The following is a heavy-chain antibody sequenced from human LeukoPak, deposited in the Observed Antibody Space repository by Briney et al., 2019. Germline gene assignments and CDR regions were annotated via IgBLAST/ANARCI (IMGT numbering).Heavy chain of an antibody. CDR3: ARDDCSSTSCYTLDY. CDR2: ISSSSSYI. V-gene: IGHV3-21*01. CDR1: GFTFSSYW. D-gene: IGHD2-2*02. Sequence: GGSLRLSCAASGFTFSSYWMSWVRQAPGKGLEWVSSISSSSSYIYYADSVKGRFTISRDNAKNSLYLQMNSLRAEDTAVYYCARDDCSSTSCYTLDYWGQGTLVTVSS. J-gene: IGHJ4*02.